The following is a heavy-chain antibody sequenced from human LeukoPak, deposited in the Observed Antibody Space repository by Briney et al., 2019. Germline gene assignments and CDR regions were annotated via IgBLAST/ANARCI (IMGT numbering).Heavy chain of an antibody. Sequence: GGSLRLSCAASGFTFSSYAMHWVRQAPGKGLEWVAFIRYDGSNKYYADSLKGRFTISRDNSKNTLYLQMNSLRAEDTAVYYCAKAPDGGDSSSSAPFDYWGQGTLVTVSS. CDR2: IRYDGSNK. V-gene: IGHV3-30*02. CDR1: GFTFSSYA. J-gene: IGHJ4*02. D-gene: IGHD6-6*01. CDR3: AKAPDGGDSSSSAPFDY.